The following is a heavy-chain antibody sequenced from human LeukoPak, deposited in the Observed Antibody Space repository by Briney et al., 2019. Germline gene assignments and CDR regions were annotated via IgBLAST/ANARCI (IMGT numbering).Heavy chain of an antibody. J-gene: IGHJ5*02. D-gene: IGHD3-3*01. CDR3: ASSTIFGVVANWFDP. CDR1: GGSFSGYS. V-gene: IGHV4-34*01. Sequence: SETLSLTCAVYGGSFSGYSWSWIRPPPGKGLEWIGEINHSGGTKYNPSLKSRVTISVDTSKNQFSLKLSSVTAADTAVYYCASSTIFGVVANWFDPWGQGTLVTVSS. CDR2: INHSGGT.